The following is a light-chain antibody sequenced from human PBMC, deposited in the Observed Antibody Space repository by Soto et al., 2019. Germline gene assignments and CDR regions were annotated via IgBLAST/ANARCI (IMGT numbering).Light chain of an antibody. Sequence: DIQMTQSPSSLSVSAGDRVTINCRASQGISTYLNWYQQKPGKAPKLLIYAASSLQSGVPSRFSGSGSETDFTLTISSLQPEDFATYSCQQSYSTTWTFGQGTKVEIQ. CDR3: QQSYSTTWT. V-gene: IGKV1-39*01. J-gene: IGKJ1*01. CDR2: AAS. CDR1: QGISTY.